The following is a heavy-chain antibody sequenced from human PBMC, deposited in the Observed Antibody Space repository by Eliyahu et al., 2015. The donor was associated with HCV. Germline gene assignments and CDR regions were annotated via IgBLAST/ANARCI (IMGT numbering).Heavy chain of an antibody. Sequence: QVQLQQWGAGLLKPSETLSLTCTVXGGSFSGYYWSWIRQPPGKGLEWIGEINHSGGTNYNPSLKSRVTISVDTSKHQFSLKLSSVTAADTAVYYCASSLTIFGVVKYYYGMDVWGQGTTVTVSS. V-gene: IGHV4-34*02. CDR1: GGSFSGYY. CDR2: INHSGGT. CDR3: ASSLTIFGVVKYYYGMDV. J-gene: IGHJ6*02. D-gene: IGHD3-3*01.